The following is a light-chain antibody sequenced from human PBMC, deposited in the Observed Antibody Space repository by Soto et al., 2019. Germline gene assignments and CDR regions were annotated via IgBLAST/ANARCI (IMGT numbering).Light chain of an antibody. V-gene: IGLV2-11*01. Sequence: QSMLTQPRSVSGSPGQSVTISCTGTSSDIGGYNYVSWYQQHPGKAPKLMIYDVNRRPSGVPDRFSGSKSGNTASLTISGLQAEDEADYYCCSYAGSYTWVFGGGTKVTVL. J-gene: IGLJ3*02. CDR2: DVN. CDR1: SSDIGGYNY. CDR3: CSYAGSYTWV.